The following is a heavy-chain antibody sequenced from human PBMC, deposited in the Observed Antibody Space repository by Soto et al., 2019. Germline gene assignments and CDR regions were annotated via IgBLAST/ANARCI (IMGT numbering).Heavy chain of an antibody. D-gene: IGHD3-9*01. CDR2: IDPSDSYT. J-gene: IGHJ4*02. Sequence: GQSLKISCKGSGYSFTSYWISWVRQMPGKGLEWMGRIDPSDSYTNYSPSFQGHVTISADKSISTAYLQWSSLKASDTAMYYCARLRSGIDWNCFDYWGQGTLVTSPQ. V-gene: IGHV5-10-1*01. CDR1: GYSFTSYW. CDR3: ARLRSGIDWNCFDY.